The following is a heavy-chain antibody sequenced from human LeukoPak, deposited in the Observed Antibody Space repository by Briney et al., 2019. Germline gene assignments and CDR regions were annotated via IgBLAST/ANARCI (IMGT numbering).Heavy chain of an antibody. Sequence: PSGTLSLTCAVSGGSISSSNWWSWVRQPPGKGLEWIGEIYHSGSTNYNPSLKSRVTISVDKSKNQFSLKLSSVTAADTAVYYCARDLHYYYDSSGYSAGGMDVWGQGTTVTVSS. CDR2: IYHSGST. CDR1: GGSISSSNW. CDR3: ARDLHYYYDSSGYSAGGMDV. D-gene: IGHD3-22*01. V-gene: IGHV4-4*02. J-gene: IGHJ6*02.